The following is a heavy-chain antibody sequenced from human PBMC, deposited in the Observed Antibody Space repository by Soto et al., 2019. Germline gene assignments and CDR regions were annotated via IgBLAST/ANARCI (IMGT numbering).Heavy chain of an antibody. V-gene: IGHV3-30*03. CDR1: GFTFSSYG. Sequence: PGGSLRLSCAASGFTFSSYGMHWVRQAPGKGLEWVAVISYDGSNKYYADSVKGRFTISRDNSKNTLYLQMNSLRAEDTAVYYCLLLWNPHTSGGSAYYWGQGTLVTVSS. J-gene: IGHJ4*02. CDR2: ISYDGSNK. CDR3: LLLWNPHTSGGSAYY. D-gene: IGHD2-2*01.